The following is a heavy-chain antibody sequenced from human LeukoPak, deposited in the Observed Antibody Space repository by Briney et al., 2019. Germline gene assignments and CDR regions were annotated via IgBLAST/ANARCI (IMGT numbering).Heavy chain of an antibody. CDR3: ARYPDFWSGKSAFDI. D-gene: IGHD3-3*01. CDR1: AESFSGYY. J-gene: IGHJ3*02. CDR2: INHSGNT. Sequence: SETLSLTCAVYAESFSGYYWSWIRQSPGKGLDWIGEINHSGNTNYNPSLKSRVTISVDTSKKQFSLKMTSVTAADTAVYYCARYPDFWSGKSAFDIWGQGTMVSVSS. V-gene: IGHV4-34*01.